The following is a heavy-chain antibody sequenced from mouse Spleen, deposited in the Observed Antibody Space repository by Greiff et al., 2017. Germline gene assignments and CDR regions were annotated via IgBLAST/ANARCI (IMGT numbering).Heavy chain of an antibody. Sequence: VQRVESGPGLVQPSQSLSITCTVSGFSLTSYGVHWVRQSPGKGLEWLGVIWRGGSTDYNAAFMSRLSITKDNSKSQVFFKMNSLQADDTAIYYCAKRGGNYYGSSYGYFDVWGTGTTVTVSS. D-gene: IGHD1-1*01. J-gene: IGHJ1*03. CDR1: GFSLTSYG. CDR2: IWRGGST. V-gene: IGHV2-5*01. CDR3: AKRGGNYYGSSYGYFDV.